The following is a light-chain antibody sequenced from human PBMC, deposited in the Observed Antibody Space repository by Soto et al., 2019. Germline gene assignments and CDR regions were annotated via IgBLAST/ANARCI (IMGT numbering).Light chain of an antibody. J-gene: IGLJ1*01. CDR2: DVT. CDR1: STDVGGYIY. Sequence: QSALTQPPSASGSPGQSVTISCTGTSTDVGGYIYVSWYQHHPGKAPNLMIYDVTKRPAGVPDRFSGSESANTATLTVSGREAEDDDDYSCSSYSGINNVFGTGTKLTVL. V-gene: IGLV2-8*01. CDR3: SSYSGINNV.